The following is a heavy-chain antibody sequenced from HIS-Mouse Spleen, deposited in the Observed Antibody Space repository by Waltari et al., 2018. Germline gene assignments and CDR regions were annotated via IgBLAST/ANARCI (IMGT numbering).Heavy chain of an antibody. CDR1: GCSISSISYF. J-gene: IGHJ2*01. D-gene: IGHD6-13*01. CDR2: IYYSGST. V-gene: IGHV4-39*07. CDR3: AREIPYSSSWYDWYFDL. Sequence: LQLQESGPGLVKPSETLSLPCTVSGCSISSISYFWSRILQPPGKGLAWIGSIYYSGSTYYNPSLKSRVTISVDTSKNQFSLKLSSVTAADTAVYYCAREIPYSSSWYDWYFDLWGRGTLVTVSS.